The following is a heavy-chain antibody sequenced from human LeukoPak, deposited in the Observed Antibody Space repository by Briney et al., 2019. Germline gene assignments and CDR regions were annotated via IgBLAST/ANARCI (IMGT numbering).Heavy chain of an antibody. CDR3: ARGDFSDYGDYVDAFDI. Sequence: PGGSLRLSRAASGFTFNNYWMSWVRQVPGKGLQWVANIKQDGSAKFYVDSVKGRFTISRDNTKNSLYLRMNSLRVEDTAVYYCARGDFSDYGDYVDAFDIWGQGTMVTVSS. CDR1: GFTFNNYW. V-gene: IGHV3-7*03. CDR2: IKQDGSAK. J-gene: IGHJ3*02. D-gene: IGHD4-17*01.